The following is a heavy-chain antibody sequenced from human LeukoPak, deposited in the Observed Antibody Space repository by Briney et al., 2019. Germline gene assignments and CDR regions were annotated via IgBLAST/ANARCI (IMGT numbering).Heavy chain of an antibody. V-gene: IGHV4-39*01. J-gene: IGHJ3*02. D-gene: IGHD3-9*01. CDR2: IYYSGST. CDR1: GGSISSSSYY. Sequence: SGTLSLTCTVSGGSISSSSYYWGWIRQPPGKGLEWIGSIYYSGSTYYNPSLKSRVTISVDTSKNQFSLKLSSVTAADTAVYYCARTDYDILTGYYYGGGRDAFDIWGQGTMVTVSS. CDR3: ARTDYDILTGYYYGGGRDAFDI.